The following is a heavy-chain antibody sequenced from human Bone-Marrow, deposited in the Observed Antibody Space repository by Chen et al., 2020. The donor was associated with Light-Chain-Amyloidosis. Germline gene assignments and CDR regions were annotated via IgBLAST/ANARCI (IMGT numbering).Heavy chain of an antibody. CDR2: IYPDDSDA. D-gene: IGHD5-12*01. CDR3: ARRRDGYNFDY. J-gene: IGHJ4*02. V-gene: IGHV5-51*01. CDR1: GYTFPNYW. Sequence: EVQLEQSGPEVKKPGESLKISCKGSGYTFPNYWIGWVRQMPGKGLEWMGVIYPDDSDARYSPSFEGKGTISADKSITNDYLKWRSLKASDTAMYYCARRRDGYNFDYWGQGTLVTVSS.